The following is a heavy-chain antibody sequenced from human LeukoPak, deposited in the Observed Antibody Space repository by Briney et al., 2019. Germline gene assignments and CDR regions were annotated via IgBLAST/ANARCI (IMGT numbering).Heavy chain of an antibody. D-gene: IGHD3-10*01. CDR1: GYTFTYCG. Sequence: ASVKVSCKASGYTFTYCGFIWVRQAPGQGGEWRVCVITYNGDPDYAKKFQARVTITTESSTQTTFLELRNLRSDDTAVYYCARAETMALYFLYWGQGTLVSVSS. CDR2: VITYNGDP. CDR3: ARAETMALYFLY. V-gene: IGHV1-18*01. J-gene: IGHJ1*01.